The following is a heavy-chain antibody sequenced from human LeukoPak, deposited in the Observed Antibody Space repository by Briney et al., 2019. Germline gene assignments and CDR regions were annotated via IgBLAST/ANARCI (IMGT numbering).Heavy chain of an antibody. D-gene: IGHD3-3*01. CDR3: ATQGRGFYDFWSGYYDMYFDY. J-gene: IGHJ4*02. CDR1: GGSFSGYY. CDR2: INRST. V-gene: IGHV4-34*01. Sequence: SETLSLTCAVYGGSFSGYYWSWIRQPPGKGLEWIGEINRSTNYNPSLKSRVTISVDTCKNQFSLKLSSVTAADTAVYYCATQGRGFYDFWSGYYDMYFDYWGQGTLVTVSS.